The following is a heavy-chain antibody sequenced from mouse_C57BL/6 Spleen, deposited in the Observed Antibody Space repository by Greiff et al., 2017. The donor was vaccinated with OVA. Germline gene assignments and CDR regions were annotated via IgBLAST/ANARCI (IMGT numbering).Heavy chain of an antibody. J-gene: IGHJ2*01. CDR2: IYPGSGNT. Sequence: SGAELVRPGASVKLSCKASGYTFTDYYINWVKQRPGQGLEWIARIYPGSGNTYYNEKFKGKATLTAEKSSSTAYMQLSSLTSEDSAVYFCARNHFDYWGQGTTLTVSS. V-gene: IGHV1-76*01. CDR1: GYTFTDYY. CDR3: ARNHFDY.